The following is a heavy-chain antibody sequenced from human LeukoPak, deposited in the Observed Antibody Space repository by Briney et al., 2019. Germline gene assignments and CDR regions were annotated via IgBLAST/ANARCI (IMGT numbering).Heavy chain of an antibody. Sequence: SETLSLTCTVSGDSISGSYWNWIRQPPGKGLEWIGYIYYTGSTNYNPSLKSRVTISVDTSKNQFSLKLSSVTAADTAVYYCASSGWVGYYYYYYMDVWGKGTTVTVSS. CDR1: GDSISGSY. CDR2: IYYTGST. J-gene: IGHJ6*03. V-gene: IGHV4-59*08. CDR3: ASSGWVGYYYYYYMDV. D-gene: IGHD6-19*01.